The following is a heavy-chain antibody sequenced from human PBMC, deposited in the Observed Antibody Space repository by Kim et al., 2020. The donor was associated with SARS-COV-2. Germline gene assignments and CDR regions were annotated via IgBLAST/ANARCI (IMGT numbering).Heavy chain of an antibody. Sequence: ASVKVSCKASGYTFTSYYMHWVRQAPGQGLEWMGIINPSGGSTSYAQKFQGRVTMTRDTSTSTVYMELSSLRSEDTAVYYCARVHLGYSSGWYRYAFDIWGQGTMVTVSS. CDR1: GYTFTSYY. J-gene: IGHJ3*02. V-gene: IGHV1-46*01. D-gene: IGHD6-19*01. CDR2: INPSGGST. CDR3: ARVHLGYSSGWYRYAFDI.